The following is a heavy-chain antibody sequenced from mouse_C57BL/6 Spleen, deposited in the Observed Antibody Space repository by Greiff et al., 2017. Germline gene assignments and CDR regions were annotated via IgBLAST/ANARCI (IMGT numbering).Heavy chain of an antibody. CDR2: ISSGSSTI. CDR3: ARPVYDGYYVGY. Sequence: DVKLVESGGGLVKPGGSLKLSCAASGFTFSDYGMHWVRQAPEKGLEWVAYISSGSSTIYYADTVKGRFTISRDNAKNTLFLQMTSLRSEDTAMYYCARPVYDGYYVGYWGQGTTLTVSS. D-gene: IGHD2-3*01. CDR1: GFTFSDYG. J-gene: IGHJ2*01. V-gene: IGHV5-17*01.